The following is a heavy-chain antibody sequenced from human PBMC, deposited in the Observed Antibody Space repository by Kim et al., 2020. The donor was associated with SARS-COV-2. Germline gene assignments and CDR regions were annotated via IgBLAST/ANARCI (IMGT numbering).Heavy chain of an antibody. CDR1: GYSFTSYW. CDR3: ARLPVEYSSFGGDYFDY. Sequence: GESLKISCKGSGYSFTSYWISWVRQMPGKGLEWMGRIDPSDSYTNYSPSFQGHVTISADKSISTAYLQWSSLKASDTAMYYCARLPVEYSSFGGDYFDYGGQGPRVTV. V-gene: IGHV5-10-1*01. CDR2: IDPSDSYT. D-gene: IGHD6-6*01. J-gene: IGHJ4*02.